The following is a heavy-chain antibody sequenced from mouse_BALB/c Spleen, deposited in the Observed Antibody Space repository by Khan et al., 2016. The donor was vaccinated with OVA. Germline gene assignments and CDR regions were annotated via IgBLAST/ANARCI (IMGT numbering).Heavy chain of an antibody. V-gene: IGHV3-2*02. D-gene: IGHD1-3*01. CDR2: ISSSGST. CDR3: AREGSRYNYAMDY. CDR1: GYSITSDYA. Sequence: VQLKESGPGLVKPSQSLSLTCTVTGYSITSDYAWNWIRQFPGNKLEWMGYISSSGSTNYNPALKSRISITLDTSNNQFFLQLNSVTTEDTATNDGAREGSRYNYAMDYWGQGTSVTVSS. J-gene: IGHJ4*01.